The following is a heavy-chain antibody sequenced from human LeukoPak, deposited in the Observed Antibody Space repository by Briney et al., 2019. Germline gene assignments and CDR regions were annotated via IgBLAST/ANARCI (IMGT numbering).Heavy chain of an antibody. CDR1: VDTVTSNSAS. D-gene: IGHD3-22*01. Sequence: SQTLSLTCPISVDTVTSNSASWHWFRQSPSRGLEWLGGTFYTSKWNNDYAVSVKSRITINPDTSKNHFSLQLNSVTPEDPAVYYCARRRYYDYTGFFDYWGQGTLVTVSS. CDR3: ARRRYYDYTGFFDY. CDR2: TFYTSKWNN. J-gene: IGHJ4*02. V-gene: IGHV6-1*01.